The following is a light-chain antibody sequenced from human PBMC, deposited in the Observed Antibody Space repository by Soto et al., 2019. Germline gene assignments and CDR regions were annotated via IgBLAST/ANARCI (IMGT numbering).Light chain of an antibody. CDR2: AAS. CDR1: RGIDTY. J-gene: IGKJ5*01. V-gene: IGKV1-16*01. Sequence: DIQMTQSPSSLSASVGDRVTITCRASRGIDTYLAWFQQKPGKAPKTLIYAASSLHSGVPSRFSGSGFGTDFTLTISSLQPEDFATYYCQHYNGYPQTFGQGTRLEI. CDR3: QHYNGYPQT.